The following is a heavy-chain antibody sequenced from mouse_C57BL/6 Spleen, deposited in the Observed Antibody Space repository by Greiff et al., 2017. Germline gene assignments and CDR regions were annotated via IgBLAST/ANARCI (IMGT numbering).Heavy chain of an antibody. CDR1: GFSLSTSGMG. J-gene: IGHJ3*01. Sequence: QVTLKESGPGILQSSHTLSLTCSFSGFSLSTSGMGVSWIRQPSGKGLEWLAHIYWDDDKRYNPSLKSRLTISKDTSRNQVFLKITSVDTADTATYYCASAQAAWFAYWGQGTLVTVSA. CDR3: ASAQAAWFAY. CDR2: IYWDDDK. V-gene: IGHV8-12*01. D-gene: IGHD3-2*02.